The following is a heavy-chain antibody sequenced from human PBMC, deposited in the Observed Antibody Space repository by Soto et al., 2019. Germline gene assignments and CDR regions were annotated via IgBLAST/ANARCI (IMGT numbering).Heavy chain of an antibody. D-gene: IGHD5-12*01. J-gene: IGHJ4*02. CDR2: IYYSGST. CDR1: GGSISSGGYY. V-gene: IGHV4-31*03. Sequence: KSSETLSLTCTVSGGSISSGGYYWSWIRQHPGKGLEWIGYIYYSGSTYYNPSLKSRVTISVDTSTNQFSLKLSSVTAADTAVYYCARDSSGYDYPDYWGPATLVTVSS. CDR3: ARDSSGYDYPDY.